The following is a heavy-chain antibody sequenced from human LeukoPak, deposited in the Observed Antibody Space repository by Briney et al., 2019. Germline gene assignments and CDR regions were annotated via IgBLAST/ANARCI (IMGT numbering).Heavy chain of an antibody. CDR2: ISAYNGNT. J-gene: IGHJ6*03. CDR1: GYTFTSYG. V-gene: IGHV1-18*01. D-gene: IGHD3-9*01. Sequence: GASVKVSCKASGYTFTSYGISWVRQAPGQGLEWMGWISAYNGNTNYAQKLQGRVTMTTDKSTSTAYMELRSLRSDDTAVYYCARAYYDILTGYYNVDYYYYYYMDVWGKGTTVTVSS. CDR3: ARAYYDILTGYYNVDYYYYYYMDV.